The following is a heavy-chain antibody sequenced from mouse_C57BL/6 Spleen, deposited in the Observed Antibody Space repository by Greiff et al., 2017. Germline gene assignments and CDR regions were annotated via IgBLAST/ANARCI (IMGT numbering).Heavy chain of an antibody. V-gene: IGHV7-3*01. CDR2: IRNKANGYTT. J-gene: IGHJ3*01. D-gene: IGHD2-4*01. Sequence: EVHLVESGGGLVQPGGSLSLSCAASGFTFTDYYMSWVRQPPGKALEWLGFIRNKANGYTTEYSASVKGRFTISRDNSQSILYLQMNALRAEDSATYYCASYYDYEFFAYWGQGTLVTVSA. CDR1: GFTFTDYY. CDR3: ASYYDYEFFAY.